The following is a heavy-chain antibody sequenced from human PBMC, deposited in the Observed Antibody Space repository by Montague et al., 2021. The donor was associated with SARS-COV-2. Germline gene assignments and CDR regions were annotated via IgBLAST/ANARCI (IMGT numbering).Heavy chain of an antibody. J-gene: IGHJ4*02. Sequence: PALVKPTQTLTLTCTFSGFSLSTSGMCVSWIRQPPGKALEWLALXDWDDDKYYSTSLKTRLTISKDTSKNQVVPTMTNMDPVDTATYYCARSYYDILTGYYMAFDYWGQGTLVTVSS. CDR3: ARSYYDILTGYYMAFDY. CDR2: XDWDDDK. V-gene: IGHV2-70*01. D-gene: IGHD3-9*01. CDR1: GFSLSTSGMC.